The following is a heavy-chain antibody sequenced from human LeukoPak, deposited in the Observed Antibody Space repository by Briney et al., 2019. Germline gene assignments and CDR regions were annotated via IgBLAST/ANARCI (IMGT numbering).Heavy chain of an antibody. CDR1: GFTFSSYA. J-gene: IGHJ5*02. CDR2: ISDSGGST. Sequence: GGSLRLSCAASGFTFSSYAMSWVRQAPGKGLEWVSTISDSGGSTYYADSLKGRFTISRDNYKNTLYLQMNSLRAEDTAVYYCAKVDYYDSSGNYPNWFDHWGQGTLVTVSS. CDR3: AKVDYYDSSGNYPNWFDH. D-gene: IGHD3-22*01. V-gene: IGHV3-23*01.